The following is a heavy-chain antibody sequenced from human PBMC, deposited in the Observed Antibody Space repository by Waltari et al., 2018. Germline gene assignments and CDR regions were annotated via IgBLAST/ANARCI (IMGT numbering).Heavy chain of an antibody. CDR3: ARGGWASNTFDI. Sequence: EVQLVESGGGLVKPGGSLRLSCSASGSPFSSYNMNWVRQAPGKGLEWVSFISSSSKYIFDADSVKGRFTISRDNAKNSLWLQMNSLRVEDTAVYYCARGGWASNTFDIWGQGTMVTVSS. V-gene: IGHV3-21*01. CDR1: GSPFSSYN. J-gene: IGHJ3*02. D-gene: IGHD3-16*01. CDR2: ISSSSKYI.